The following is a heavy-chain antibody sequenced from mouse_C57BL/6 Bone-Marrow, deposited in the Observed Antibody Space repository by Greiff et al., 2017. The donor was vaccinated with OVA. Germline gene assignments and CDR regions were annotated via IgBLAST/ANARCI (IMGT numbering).Heavy chain of an antibody. CDR2: IDPSDSYT. CDR1: GYTFTSYW. CDR3: ARTPQIYYYGSSYYWYFDV. V-gene: IGHV1-69*01. J-gene: IGHJ1*03. Sequence: QVQLQQPGAELVMPGASVKLSCKASGYTFTSYWMHWVKQRPGQGLEWIGEIDPSDSYTNYNQKFKGKSTLTVDKSSSTAYMQLSSLTSEDSAVYYCARTPQIYYYGSSYYWYFDVWGTGTTVTVSS. D-gene: IGHD1-1*01.